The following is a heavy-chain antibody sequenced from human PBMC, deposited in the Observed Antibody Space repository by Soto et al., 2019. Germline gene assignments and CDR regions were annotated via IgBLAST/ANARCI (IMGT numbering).Heavy chain of an antibody. CDR1: GFTLSDLY. Sequence: EVQLVESGGGLVQPGGSLRLSCAVSGFTLSDLYMDWVRQAPGKGLEWVGRSRNQAHSYTTEYAASVKGRFTISRDDSKNSLYLQMNSLKVEDTAVYSCTRGYDNTGYSFGGGWGQGTLVTVSS. CDR2: SRNQAHSYTT. V-gene: IGHV3-72*01. CDR3: TRGYDNTGYSFGGG. D-gene: IGHD3-22*01. J-gene: IGHJ4*02.